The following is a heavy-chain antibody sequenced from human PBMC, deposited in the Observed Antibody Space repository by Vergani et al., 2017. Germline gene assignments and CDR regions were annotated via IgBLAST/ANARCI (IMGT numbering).Heavy chain of an antibody. CDR3: ATTYYDFCSGYPSNYFDY. V-gene: IGHV4-39*01. Sequence: QLQLQESGPGLVKPSETLSLTCTVSGGSISSSSYYWGWIRQPPGKGLEWIGSIYYSGSTYYNPSLKSRVTISVDTSKNQFSLKLSSVTAADTAVYYCATTYYDFCSGYPSNYFDYWGQGTLVTGSS. D-gene: IGHD3-3*01. CDR2: IYYSGST. J-gene: IGHJ4*02. CDR1: GGSISSSSYY.